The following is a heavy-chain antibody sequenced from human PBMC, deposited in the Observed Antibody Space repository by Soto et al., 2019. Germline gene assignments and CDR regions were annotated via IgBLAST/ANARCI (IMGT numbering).Heavy chain of an antibody. D-gene: IGHD3-16*01. Sequence: QVQLVQSGAEVKKPGSSVKVSCKASGGTFSSYAISWVRQAPGQGLEWMGGVIPIFGTANYAQKFQGRVTITADESTSTAYMELSSLRSEDTAVDYCARARLMITFGGVGDGRWFAFDIWGQGTMVTVSS. CDR1: GGTFSSYA. CDR2: VIPIFGTA. CDR3: ARARLMITFGGVGDGRWFAFDI. J-gene: IGHJ3*02. V-gene: IGHV1-69*12.